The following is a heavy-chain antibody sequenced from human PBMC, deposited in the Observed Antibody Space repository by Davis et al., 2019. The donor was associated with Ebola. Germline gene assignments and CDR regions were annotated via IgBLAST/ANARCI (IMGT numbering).Heavy chain of an antibody. V-gene: IGHV1-69*06. CDR2: IIPIFGTT. Sequence: SVQVSCKASGYTFTGYYMHWVRQAPGQGLEWMGGIIPIFGTTNYAQKSRGRVMITADKSTRIAYMELSSLRAEDTAVYYCARDPSDDILLYGMDVWGQGTTVTVSS. CDR1: GYTFTGYY. CDR3: ARDPSDDILLYGMDV. J-gene: IGHJ6*02. D-gene: IGHD3-9*01.